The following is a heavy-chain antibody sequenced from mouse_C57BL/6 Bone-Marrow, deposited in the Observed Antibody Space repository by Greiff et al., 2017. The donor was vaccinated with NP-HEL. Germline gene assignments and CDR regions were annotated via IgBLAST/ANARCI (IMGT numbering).Heavy chain of an antibody. V-gene: IGHV1-54*01. CDR3: ARDYGSSYRAMDY. CDR2: INPGSGGT. Sequence: QVQLQQSGAELVRPGTSVKVSCKASGYAFTNYLIEWVKQRPGQGLEWIGVINPGSGGTNYNEKFKGKATLTADKSSSTAYMQLSSLTSEDSAVYFCARDYGSSYRAMDYWGQGTSVTVSS. D-gene: IGHD1-1*01. J-gene: IGHJ4*01. CDR1: GYAFTNYL.